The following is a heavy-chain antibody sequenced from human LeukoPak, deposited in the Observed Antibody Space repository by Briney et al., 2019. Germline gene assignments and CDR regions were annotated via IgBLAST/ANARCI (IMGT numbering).Heavy chain of an antibody. CDR1: GFTFSDYY. CDR3: ARAGLGGHYIDY. CDR2: VSGSDENK. Sequence: GGSLRLSCAASGFTFSDYYMTWIRQAPGQGLEWISYVSGSDENKYYAGSVWGRFAISRDNAEKSLFLQLSNVRAEDTAVYYCARAGLGGHYIDYWGQGTLVTVSS. V-gene: IGHV3-11*01. J-gene: IGHJ4*02. D-gene: IGHD2-15*01.